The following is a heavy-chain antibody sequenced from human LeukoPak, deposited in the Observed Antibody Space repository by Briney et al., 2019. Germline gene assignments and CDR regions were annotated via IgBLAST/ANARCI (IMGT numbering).Heavy chain of an antibody. CDR1: GFTFSDYA. Sequence: PGGSLRLSCAASGFTFSDYAMSWVRQAPGKGLEWVSIITSTGGNTYYADSVKGRFTISRDNSKKTLYLQMNSLRDEDTAVYYCAKDMTVPATNDWGQGTLVTVSS. J-gene: IGHJ4*02. D-gene: IGHD6-19*01. V-gene: IGHV3-23*01. CDR3: AKDMTVPATND. CDR2: ITSTGGNT.